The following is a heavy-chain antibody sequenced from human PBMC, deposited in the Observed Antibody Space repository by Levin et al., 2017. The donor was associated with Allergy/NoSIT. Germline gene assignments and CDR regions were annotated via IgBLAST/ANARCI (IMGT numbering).Heavy chain of an antibody. V-gene: IGHV1-2*06. D-gene: IGHD2-15*01. Sequence: GESLKISCKASGYTFADYYVHWVRQAPGQGLEWMGRINPNSGGTNYAQKFQGRVTMTWDTSISTAYMELNRLRSDDTAVYYCARRVVGAGNWFDPWGQGTLVTVSS. CDR3: ARRVVGAGNWFDP. CDR2: INPNSGGT. J-gene: IGHJ5*02. CDR1: GYTFADYY.